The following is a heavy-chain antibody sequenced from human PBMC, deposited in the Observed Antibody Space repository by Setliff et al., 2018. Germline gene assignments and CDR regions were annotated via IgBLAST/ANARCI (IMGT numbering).Heavy chain of an antibody. D-gene: IGHD4-4*01. CDR1: GYSFTSYW. Sequence: GESLKFSCKGSGYSFTSYWIGWVRQMPGKGLEWMGIIYPGDSDTRYSPSFQGQVTISADKSISTAYLQWSSLKASDTAMYYCARHYSNYVAQDDAFDIWGQGTMVTVSS. J-gene: IGHJ3*02. V-gene: IGHV5-51*01. CDR3: ARHYSNYVAQDDAFDI. CDR2: IYPGDSDT.